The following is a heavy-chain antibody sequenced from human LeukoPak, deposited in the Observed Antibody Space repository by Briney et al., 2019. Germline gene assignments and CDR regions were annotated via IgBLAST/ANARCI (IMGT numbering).Heavy chain of an antibody. Sequence: PGGSLRLSCAASGFTFSTYAMTWVRQALGKGPEWVSIISHTGTSIFYADSVKGRFTISRDNSRNTLFLDMNSLRAEDTALYFCAKEEERFAAWGYFDSWGQGSLVTVSS. J-gene: IGHJ4*02. CDR1: GFTFSTYA. D-gene: IGHD3-16*01. CDR3: AKEEERFAAWGYFDS. V-gene: IGHV3-23*01. CDR2: ISHTGTSI.